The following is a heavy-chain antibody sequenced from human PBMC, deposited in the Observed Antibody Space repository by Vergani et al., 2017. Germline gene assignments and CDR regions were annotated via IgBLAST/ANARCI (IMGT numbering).Heavy chain of an antibody. Sequence: EVLLVESGGDLVQPGGSLRLSCAASGFTFSNSAVSWVRQAPGGGLAWVSGIDRNYGVKNGNSFEGRFSISRDNAKKAVFLQMNNLRHEDTALYFCVKDNDYDADGPFDLWGRGTLVTVSS. J-gene: IGHJ2*01. CDR3: VKDNDYDADGPFDL. V-gene: IGHV3-9*01. CDR1: GFTFSNSA. CDR2: IDRNYGVK. D-gene: IGHD3-16*01.